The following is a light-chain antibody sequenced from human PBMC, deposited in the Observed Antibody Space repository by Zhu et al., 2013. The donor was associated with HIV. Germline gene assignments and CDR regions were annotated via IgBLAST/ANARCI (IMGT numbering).Light chain of an antibody. Sequence: AIQMTQSPSSLSASVGDSVTITCRASQAIRKELAWYQQKPGQAPNLLIFAASVLQSGVPSRFSGSVSGTDFTLTISSLQPEDFATYYCLQDYNYPRTFGQG. CDR2: AAS. V-gene: IGKV1-6*01. CDR1: QAIRKE. CDR3: LQDYNYPRT. J-gene: IGKJ1*01.